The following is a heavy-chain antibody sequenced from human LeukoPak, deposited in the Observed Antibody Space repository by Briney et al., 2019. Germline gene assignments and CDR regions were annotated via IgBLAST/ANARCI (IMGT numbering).Heavy chain of an antibody. CDR2: IIPIFGTA. CDR1: GGTFSSYA. V-gene: IGHV1-69*05. Sequence: SVKVSCKATGGTFSSYAISWVRQAPGQGLEWMGRIIPIFGTANYAQKFQGRVTITTDESTSTAYMELSSLRSEDTAVYYCARDGPYRRDGYNFIAFDIWGQGTMVTVSS. D-gene: IGHD5-24*01. J-gene: IGHJ3*02. CDR3: ARDGPYRRDGYNFIAFDI.